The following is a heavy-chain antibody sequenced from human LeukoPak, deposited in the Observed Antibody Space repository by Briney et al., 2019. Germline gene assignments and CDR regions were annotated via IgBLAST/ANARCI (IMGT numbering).Heavy chain of an antibody. D-gene: IGHD1-1*01. CDR1: GFTFSHHG. J-gene: IGHJ4*02. Sequence: GGSLRLSCAASGFTFSHHGMHGVRQAPGKGLEWVAFIRNDGSNHYYADSVKGRFTISRDNSKNNVYLQMYSLRVEDTSIYYCVRDYNWGFAYWGQGTVVTVSS. V-gene: IGHV3-30*02. CDR3: VRDYNWGFAY. CDR2: IRNDGSNH.